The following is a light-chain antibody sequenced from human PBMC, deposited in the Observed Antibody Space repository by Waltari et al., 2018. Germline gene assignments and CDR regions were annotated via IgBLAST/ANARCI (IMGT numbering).Light chain of an antibody. J-gene: IGLJ3*02. CDR3: QTGGFGIWV. CDR2: VNSDGSH. V-gene: IGLV4-69*01. CDR1: SGHSTYA. Sequence: QLLLTQSPSASASLGASVKLTCTVSSGHSTYAIAWHQHHPQKGPRYLMKVNSDGSHIKGDGIPDRFSGSSSGAERYLIISSLQAEDEADYYCQTGGFGIWVFGGGTTLTVL.